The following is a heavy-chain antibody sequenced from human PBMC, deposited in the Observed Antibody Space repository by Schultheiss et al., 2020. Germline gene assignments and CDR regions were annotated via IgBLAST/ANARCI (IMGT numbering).Heavy chain of an antibody. D-gene: IGHD5-18*01. CDR2: IRSKAYGGTT. CDR1: GFTFGDYA. J-gene: IGHJ1*01. Sequence: GGSLRLSCTASGFTFGDYAMSWFRQAPGKGLEWVGFIRSKAYGGTTEYAASVKGRFTISRDDSASIAYLQMNSLKTEDTAVYYCTRGVNTAEAYFQYWGQGTLVTVSS. CDR3: TRGVNTAEAYFQY. V-gene: IGHV3-49*03.